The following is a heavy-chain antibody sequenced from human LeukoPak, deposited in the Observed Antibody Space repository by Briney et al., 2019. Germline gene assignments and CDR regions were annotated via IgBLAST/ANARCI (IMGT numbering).Heavy chain of an antibody. CDR2: IIPISGAT. CDR1: GGTLNSYV. J-gene: IGHJ6*03. V-gene: IGHV1-69*06. CDR3: ATLCCGSYYMDV. Sequence: ASVKVSCKASGGTLNSYVISWVRQAPGQGLEWMGGIIPISGATNYAQKFQGRVTITADKSTSTAYMELSSLRSEDTAVYYCATLCCGSYYMDVWGKGTTVTVSS. D-gene: IGHD2-15*01.